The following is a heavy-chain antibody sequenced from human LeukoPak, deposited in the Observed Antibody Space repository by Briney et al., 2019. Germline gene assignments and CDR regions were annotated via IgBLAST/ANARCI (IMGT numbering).Heavy chain of an antibody. CDR1: GGSFSGYY. V-gene: IGHV4-59*10. J-gene: IGHJ4*02. CDR3: ARGTYCGGDCYFDY. CDR2: IYTSGST. D-gene: IGHD2-21*02. Sequence: SETLSLTCAVYGGSFSGYYWSWIRQPAGKGLEWIGRIYTSGSTNYNPSLKSRVTISVDTSKNQFSLKLSSVTAADTAVYYCARGTYCGGDCYFDYWGQGTLVTVSS.